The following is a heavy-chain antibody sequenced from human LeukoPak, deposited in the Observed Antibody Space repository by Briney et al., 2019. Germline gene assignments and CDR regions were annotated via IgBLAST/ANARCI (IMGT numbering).Heavy chain of an antibody. J-gene: IGHJ4*02. Sequence: GGSLGLPGARSGFTFSSYGMHGVGQAPARGREWVAVIWYDGSNKYYADSVKGRFTISRDNSKNTLYLQMNSLRAEDTAAYYCARYDACLDYWGQGTLVTVSS. CDR1: GFTFSSYG. V-gene: IGHV3-33*01. CDR2: IWYDGSNK. D-gene: IGHD3-3*01. CDR3: ARYDACLDY.